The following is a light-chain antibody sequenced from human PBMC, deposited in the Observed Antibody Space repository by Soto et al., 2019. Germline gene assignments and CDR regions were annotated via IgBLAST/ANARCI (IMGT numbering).Light chain of an antibody. Sequence: EIVMTQSPVTLSVSPGDRVTLSCRASQNVDNAVAWYQQKYGQPPRLLIYAASTRATGVPDRFRGSGSGTDFPLTISSLQSEDFAVYYCQQYDIWASFGGGSRVDFK. CDR1: QNVDNA. CDR3: QQYDIWAS. V-gene: IGKV3-15*01. J-gene: IGKJ4*01. CDR2: AAS.